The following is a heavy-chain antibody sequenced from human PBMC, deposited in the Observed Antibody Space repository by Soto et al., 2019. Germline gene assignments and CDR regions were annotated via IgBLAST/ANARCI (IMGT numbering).Heavy chain of an antibody. CDR1: GGSIRSSSYY. J-gene: IGHJ6*02. CDR3: AKFLLRRYGMDV. D-gene: IGHD1-26*01. CDR2: IYYSGST. V-gene: IGHV4-39*01. Sequence: QLQLQESGPGLVKPSETLSLTCTVSGGSIRSSSYYWGWIRQPPGKGLEWIGRIYYSGSTYYNPSLKSRVTISVDTSKNQFSLKLSSVTAAVTAVYYCAKFLLRRYGMDVWGQGTTVTVSS.